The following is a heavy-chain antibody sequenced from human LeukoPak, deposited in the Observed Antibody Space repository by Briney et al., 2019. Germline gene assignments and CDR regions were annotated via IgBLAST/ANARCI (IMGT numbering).Heavy chain of an antibody. CDR3: AKDRERGITATMGY. Sequence: GGSLRLSCAASGFTFSSYGMGWVRQAPGKGLEWVSTVSGSGGTTYYADSVKGRFTISRDNSKNTLHLQMNSLRAEDTAVYYCAKDRERGITATMGYWGQGTLVTVSS. CDR2: VSGSGGTT. CDR1: GFTFSSYG. J-gene: IGHJ4*02. D-gene: IGHD1-20*01. V-gene: IGHV3-23*01.